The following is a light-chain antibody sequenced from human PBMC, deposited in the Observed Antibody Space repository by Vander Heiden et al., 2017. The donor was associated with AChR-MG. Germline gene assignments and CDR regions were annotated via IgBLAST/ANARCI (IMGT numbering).Light chain of an antibody. CDR1: SSNVGAYKF. Sequence: SALTQPAPVSGSPGQSITIPCTGTSSNVGAYKFVSWYQQHPGKAPKLMIYEVSNRPSGVPNRFSGSKSGNTASLTISGLQAEDEADYYCSSYSTSSTRVVGGGTKLTVL. J-gene: IGLJ2*01. CDR2: EVS. CDR3: SSYSTSSTRV. V-gene: IGLV2-14*01.